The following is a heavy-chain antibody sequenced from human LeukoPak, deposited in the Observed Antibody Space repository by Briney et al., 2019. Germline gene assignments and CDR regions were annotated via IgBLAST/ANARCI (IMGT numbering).Heavy chain of an antibody. J-gene: IGHJ6*03. CDR2: ISSSGSTI. CDR1: GFTFSTYE. V-gene: IGHV3-48*03. D-gene: IGHD3-22*01. Sequence: GGSLRLSCVASGFTFSTYEMNWVRQAPGKGLEWVSYISSSGSTIYYADSVKGRFTISRDSAKSSLFLQMNSLRAEDTAVYYCARVGYYYDSSGPSHYYYYYMDVWGKGTTVTVSS. CDR3: ARVGYYYDSSGPSHYYYYYMDV.